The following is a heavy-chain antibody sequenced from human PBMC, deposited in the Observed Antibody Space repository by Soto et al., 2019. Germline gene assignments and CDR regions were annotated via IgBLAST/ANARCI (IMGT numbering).Heavy chain of an antibody. CDR2: ISPGNGNT. J-gene: IGHJ3*02. D-gene: IGHD3-3*01. Sequence: QVQVVQSGAEVKKSGASVRVSCKASGYSFTSYAIHWLRQAPGQRPEWMGWISPGNGNTKYSENFQGRVTITRDTSASTAYMDLSSLRSEDTVVYYCTRTSFGVLTYRFDIWGQGTMVTVSS. V-gene: IGHV1-3*01. CDR1: GYSFTSYA. CDR3: TRTSFGVLTYRFDI.